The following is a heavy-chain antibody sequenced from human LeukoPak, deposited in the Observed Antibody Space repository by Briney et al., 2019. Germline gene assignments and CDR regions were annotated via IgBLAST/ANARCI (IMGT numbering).Heavy chain of an antibody. CDR1: GYTFTGYY. Sequence: GASVKVSCKASGYTFTGYYMHWVRQAPGQGLEWMGWISAYNGNTNYAQKLQGRVTMTTDTSTSTAYMELRSLRSDDTAVYYCARGQLDYYYYYYMDVWGKGTTVTVSS. V-gene: IGHV1-18*04. D-gene: IGHD6-6*01. CDR3: ARGQLDYYYYYYMDV. CDR2: ISAYNGNT. J-gene: IGHJ6*03.